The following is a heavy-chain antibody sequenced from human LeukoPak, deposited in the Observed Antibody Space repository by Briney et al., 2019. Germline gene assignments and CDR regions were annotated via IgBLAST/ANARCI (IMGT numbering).Heavy chain of an antibody. V-gene: IGHV4-39*01. Sequence: PSETLSLTCTVSGGSITTSSYYWVWIRQPPGKGLEWIGIIYYSGSTYYNPSLKGRVTISVDTSKNQFSLKLSSVTAADTAVDYCARAFRARYFDLWGRGTLVTVSS. CDR2: IYYSGST. CDR1: GGSITTSSYY. CDR3: ARAFRARYFDL. D-gene: IGHD2/OR15-2a*01. J-gene: IGHJ2*01.